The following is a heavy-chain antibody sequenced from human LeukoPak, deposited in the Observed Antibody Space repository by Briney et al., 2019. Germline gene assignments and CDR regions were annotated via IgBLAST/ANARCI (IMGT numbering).Heavy chain of an antibody. V-gene: IGHV3-15*01. J-gene: IGHJ4*02. CDR2: IKSKTDGGTT. Sequence: PGGSLGLSCAASGFTFSNAWMSWVRQAPGKGLEWVGRIKSKTDGGTTDYAAPVKGRFTISRDDSKNTLYLQMNSLKTEDTGVYYCTFQYSSGCPDRGQGTLVTVSS. D-gene: IGHD6-19*01. CDR3: TFQYSSGCPD. CDR1: GFTFSNAW.